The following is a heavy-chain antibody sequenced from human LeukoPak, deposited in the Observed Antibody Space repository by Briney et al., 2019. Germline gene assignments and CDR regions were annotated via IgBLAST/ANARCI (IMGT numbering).Heavy chain of an antibody. D-gene: IGHD1-20*01. J-gene: IGHJ4*02. CDR3: AKGGHYNWNVRVSDY. CDR1: GFTFDDYA. V-gene: IGHV3-9*01. CDR2: ISWNSGSI. Sequence: PGGSLRLSCAASGFTFDDYAMHWVRQAPGKGLEWVSGISWNSGSIGYADSVKGRFTISRDNAKNSLYLQMNSLRAEDTALYYCAKGGHYNWNVRVSDYWGQGTLVTVSS.